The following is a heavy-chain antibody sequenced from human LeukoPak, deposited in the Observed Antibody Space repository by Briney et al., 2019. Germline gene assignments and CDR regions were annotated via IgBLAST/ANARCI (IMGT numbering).Heavy chain of an antibody. V-gene: IGHV4-38-2*01. D-gene: IGHD6-13*01. CDR3: SRQGSRSWYGDFDY. CDR2: IYHSGDT. J-gene: IGHJ4*02. CDR1: GYSISSGSY. Sequence: SETLSLTCAVSGYSISSGSYWGWVRQPPGKGLEWIGSIYHSGDTYYNPSLRSRLTISVDKFKNQFSLKLTSMTAAGTAVYYCSRQGSRSWYGDFDYWGQGTLVTVSS.